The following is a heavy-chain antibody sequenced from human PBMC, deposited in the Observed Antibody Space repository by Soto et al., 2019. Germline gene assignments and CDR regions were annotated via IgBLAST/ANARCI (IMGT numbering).Heavy chain of an antibody. CDR2: IYYSGIP. CDR1: GGSISSSTYY. D-gene: IGHD2-2*01. J-gene: IGHJ6*03. V-gene: IGHV4-39*01. Sequence: SETLSLTCTVSGGSISSSTYYWGWIRQPPGKGLQWIGSIYYSGIPYYNPSLKSRVTVSVDTSMNQFSLRLTSVTAADTAVYYCARQGLGCGSSTSCSEGHYYYYYMDVWGKGTTVTVSS. CDR3: ARQGLGCGSSTSCSEGHYYYYYMDV.